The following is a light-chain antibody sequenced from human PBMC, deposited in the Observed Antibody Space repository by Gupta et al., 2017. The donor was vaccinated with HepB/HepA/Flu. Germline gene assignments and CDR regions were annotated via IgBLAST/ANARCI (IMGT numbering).Light chain of an antibody. CDR1: SGHSSYA. J-gene: IGLJ3*02. V-gene: IGLV4-69*01. CDR2: FNSDGSH. Sequence: QLVLTQSPSASASLGASVKLTCTLSSGHSSYAIAWHQQQPEKGPRYLMQFNSDGSHSKGDGIPDRFSGSSSGAERYLTISSLQSEDEDDYYCQTWGTGIWVFGGGTKLTVL. CDR3: QTWGTGIWV.